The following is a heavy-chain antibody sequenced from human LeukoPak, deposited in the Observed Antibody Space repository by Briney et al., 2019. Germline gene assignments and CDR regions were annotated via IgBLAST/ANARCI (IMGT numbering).Heavy chain of an antibody. CDR3: ARVFLERLTSGYFDN. V-gene: IGHV3-30-3*01. J-gene: IGHJ4*02. CDR2: ISYDGRQK. D-gene: IGHD3-3*01. CDR1: GFTFSSYW. Sequence: GGSLRLSCAASGFTFSSYWMSWVRQAPGKGLEWVAVISYDGRQKYYGDSVKGRFTISRDNPKNTLCLQMNSLRDDDTAVYYCARVFLERLTSGYFDNWGQGTLVTVS.